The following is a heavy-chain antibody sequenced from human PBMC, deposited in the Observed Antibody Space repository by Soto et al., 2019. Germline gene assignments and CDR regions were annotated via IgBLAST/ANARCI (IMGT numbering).Heavy chain of an antibody. V-gene: IGHV2-5*02. D-gene: IGHD5-12*01. CDR3: AHIPPPLRVDRGWLQFKGERDLGLGFDY. CDR1: GFSLSTSGVG. J-gene: IGHJ4*02. CDR2: IYWDDDK. Sequence: QITLKESGPTLVKPTQTLTLTCTFSGFSLSTSGVGVGWIRQPPGKALEWLALIYWDDDKRYSPSLKSRLTITTDTPKNHVVLTTTNMDPVVTATYSCAHIPPPLRVDRGWLQFKGERDLGLGFDYWGQGTLVTVSS.